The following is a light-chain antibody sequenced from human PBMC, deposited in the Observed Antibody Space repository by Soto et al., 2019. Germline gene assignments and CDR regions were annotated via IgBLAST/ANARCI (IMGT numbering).Light chain of an antibody. CDR2: KAS. CDR3: QHRDT. V-gene: IGKV1-5*03. J-gene: IGKJ1*01. Sequence: DIQMTQSPSTLSASVGDRVTITCRASQSITSWLAWYQQKPGKAPKLLIYKASTLESGVPSRFSGSGSGPEFTLTISSLQPDDFATYYCQHRDTFGQGTKV. CDR1: QSITSW.